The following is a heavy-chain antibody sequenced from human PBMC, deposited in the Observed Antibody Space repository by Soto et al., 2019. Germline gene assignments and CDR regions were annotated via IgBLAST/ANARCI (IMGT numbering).Heavy chain of an antibody. CDR3: VRDDIGDPNGFDI. Sequence: QVQLVESGGGVVQPGRSLRLSCTPSGFTFSAYGMHWVRQAPGKGLEWVAVIQNDASYKYEADSVKGRFTISRDNSKNTLYLQMDSLRVEDTALYYCVRDDIGDPNGFDIWGQGTMVTVSS. CDR2: IQNDASYK. CDR1: GFTFSAYG. V-gene: IGHV3-33*01. J-gene: IGHJ3*02. D-gene: IGHD2-15*01.